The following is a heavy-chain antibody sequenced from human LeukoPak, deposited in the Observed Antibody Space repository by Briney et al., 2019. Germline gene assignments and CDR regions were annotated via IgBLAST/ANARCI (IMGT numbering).Heavy chain of an antibody. CDR1: GYTFTGYY. Sequence: GASVKVSCKASGYTFTGYYMHWVRQAPGQGLEWMGWINPNSGGTNYAQKFQGRVTMTRDTSISTAYMELSRLRSDDTAVYYCARDPNYDFRSGFGLEYYYYMDVWGKGTTVTVSS. CDR3: ARDPNYDFRSGFGLEYYYYMDV. V-gene: IGHV1-2*02. J-gene: IGHJ6*03. CDR2: INPNSGGT. D-gene: IGHD3-3*01.